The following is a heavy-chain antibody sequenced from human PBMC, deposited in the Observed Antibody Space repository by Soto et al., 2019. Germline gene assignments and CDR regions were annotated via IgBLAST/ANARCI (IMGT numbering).Heavy chain of an antibody. V-gene: IGHV4-38-2*01. Sequence: PSETLSLTCAVSGYSISSGYYCGCSRQPPGKGLEWIGSIYHSGSTYYNPSLKSRVAISVDTSKNQFSLKVSSVTVADTAVYYCARKNDFSSGSFYYSGLDVWGQGTSVTVSS. CDR3: ARKNDFSSGSFYYSGLDV. CDR1: GYSISSGYY. J-gene: IGHJ6*02. D-gene: IGHD3-3*01. CDR2: IYHSGST.